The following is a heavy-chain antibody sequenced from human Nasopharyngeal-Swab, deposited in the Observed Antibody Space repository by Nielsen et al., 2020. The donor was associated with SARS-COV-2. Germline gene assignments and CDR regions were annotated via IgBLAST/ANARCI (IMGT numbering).Heavy chain of an antibody. CDR2: IIPIFGTA. CDR1: GGTFSSYA. Sequence: SVKVSCKASGGTFSSYAISWVRQATGQGLEWMGGIIPIFGTANYAQKFQGRVTITADKSTSTAYMELSSLRSEDTAVYYCARDASSSPGGYYFDYWGQGTLVTVSS. CDR3: ARDASSSPGGYYFDY. J-gene: IGHJ4*02. V-gene: IGHV1-69*06. D-gene: IGHD6-6*01.